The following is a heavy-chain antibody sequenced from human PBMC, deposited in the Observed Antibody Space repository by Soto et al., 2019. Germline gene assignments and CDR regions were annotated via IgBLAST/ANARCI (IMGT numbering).Heavy chain of an antibody. Sequence: QVQLVESGGGVVQPGRSLRLSCAASGFTFSSYAMHWVHQAPGKGLEWVAVISYDGSNKYYADSVKGRFTISRDNSKNTLYLQMNSLRAEDTAVYYCARQNGGDGTDYFDYWGQGTLVTVSS. CDR1: GFTFSSYA. J-gene: IGHJ4*02. CDR2: ISYDGSNK. D-gene: IGHD3-16*01. CDR3: ARQNGGDGTDYFDY. V-gene: IGHV3-30-3*01.